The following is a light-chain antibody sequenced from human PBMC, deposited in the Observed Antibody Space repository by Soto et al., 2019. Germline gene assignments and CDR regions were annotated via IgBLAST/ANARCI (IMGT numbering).Light chain of an antibody. CDR3: QQSYRTPWT. CDR2: AAA. J-gene: IGKJ1*01. CDR1: QSIDAY. V-gene: IGKV1-39*01. Sequence: DIQMTQSPSSLSASVGDRVTITSGASQSIDAYLNWYQQKPGKAPKLLIYAAASVQSGVPSRFSGSGSGTDFTLTISSLQLEDFASYYCQQSYRTPWTFGQGTNVDIK.